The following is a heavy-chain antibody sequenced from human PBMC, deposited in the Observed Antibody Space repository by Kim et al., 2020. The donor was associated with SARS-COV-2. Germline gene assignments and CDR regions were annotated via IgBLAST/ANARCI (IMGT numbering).Heavy chain of an antibody. J-gene: IGHJ4*02. CDR3: ARGNWGYFDY. D-gene: IGHD7-27*01. Sequence: SETLSLTCAVYGGSFSGYYWSWIRQPPGKGLEWIGEINHSGSTNYNPSLKSRVTISVDTSKNQFSLKLSSVTAADTAVYYCARGNWGYFDYWGQGTLVTV. CDR1: GGSFSGYY. CDR2: INHSGST. V-gene: IGHV4-34*01.